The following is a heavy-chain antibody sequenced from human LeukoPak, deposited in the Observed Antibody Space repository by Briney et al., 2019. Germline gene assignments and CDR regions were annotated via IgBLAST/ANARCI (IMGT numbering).Heavy chain of an antibody. CDR2: MNPNSGNA. V-gene: IGHV1-8*02. Sequence: ASVKVSCKASGYTFTSYGISWVRQATGQGLEWMGWMNPNSGNAGYAQKFQGRVTMTRNTSISTAYMELSNLRPEDTAVYYCARDGSGTYWAYYNWFDPWGQGTLVTVSS. D-gene: IGHD3-10*01. J-gene: IGHJ5*02. CDR1: GYTFTSYG. CDR3: ARDGSGTYWAYYNWFDP.